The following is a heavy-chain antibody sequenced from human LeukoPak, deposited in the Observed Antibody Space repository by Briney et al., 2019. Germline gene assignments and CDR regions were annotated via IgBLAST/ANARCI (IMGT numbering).Heavy chain of an antibody. V-gene: IGHV4-61*02. CDR2: IYTSGST. CDR1: GGSISSGSYY. D-gene: IGHD1-26*01. CDR3: ARDPKWELLPYYYYYMDV. J-gene: IGHJ6*03. Sequence: SETPSLTCTVSGGSISSGSYYWSWIRQPAGKGLEWIGRIYTSGSTNYNPSLKSRVTISVDTSKNQFSLKLRFVTAADTAVYYCARDPKWELLPYYYYYMDVWGKGTTVTVSS.